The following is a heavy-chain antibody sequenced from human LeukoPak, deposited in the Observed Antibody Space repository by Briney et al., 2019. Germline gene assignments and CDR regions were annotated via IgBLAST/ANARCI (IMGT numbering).Heavy chain of an antibody. Sequence: ASVKVSCKASGGTFSSYAISWVRQAPGQGLEWMGRIIPILGIANYAQKFQGGVTITADKSTSTAYMELSSLRSEDTAVYYCARESGWYANYFDYWGQGTLVTVSS. D-gene: IGHD6-19*01. CDR1: GGTFSSYA. J-gene: IGHJ4*02. CDR2: IIPILGIA. V-gene: IGHV1-69*04. CDR3: ARESGWYANYFDY.